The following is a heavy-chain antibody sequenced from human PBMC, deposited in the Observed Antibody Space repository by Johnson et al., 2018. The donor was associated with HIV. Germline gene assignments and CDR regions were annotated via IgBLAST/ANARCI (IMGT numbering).Heavy chain of an antibody. Sequence: VQLVESGGGVVQPGRSLRLSCAASGFTFSTYGMHWVRQAPGKGLEWAEVMCNEGSNKYYADSVKGRFTISRDNSKNTLYLQMNSLRAEDTAVYYWARDRYSSGWFFDAFDIWGQGTMVTVSS. CDR3: ARDRYSSGWFFDAFDI. CDR1: GFTFSTYG. J-gene: IGHJ3*02. CDR2: MCNEGSNK. D-gene: IGHD6-19*01. V-gene: IGHV3-33*01.